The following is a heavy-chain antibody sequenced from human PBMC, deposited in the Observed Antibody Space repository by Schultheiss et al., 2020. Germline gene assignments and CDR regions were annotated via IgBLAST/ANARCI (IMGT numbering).Heavy chain of an antibody. CDR1: GFTFSDYY. Sequence: GGSLRLSCAASGFTFSDYYMSWIRQAPGKGLEWVSYISSSGSTIYYADSVKGRFTISRDNAKNSLYLQMNSLRAEDTAVYYCARVSVKGITILGMLDVWGQGTTVTVSS. CDR2: ISSSGSTI. J-gene: IGHJ6*02. CDR3: ARVSVKGITILGMLDV. D-gene: IGHD3-3*01. V-gene: IGHV3-11*01.